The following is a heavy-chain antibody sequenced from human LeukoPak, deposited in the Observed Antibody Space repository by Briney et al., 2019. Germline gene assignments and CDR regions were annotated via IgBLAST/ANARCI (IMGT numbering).Heavy chain of an antibody. CDR2: IYHSGST. Sequence: SETLSLTCAVSGGSISSGGYSWSWIRQPPGKGLEWIGYIYHSGSTYYNPSLKSRVTISVDRSKNQFSLKLSSVTAADTAAYYCARTWRWEDGMDVWGQGTTVTVSS. J-gene: IGHJ6*02. CDR1: GGSISSGGYS. D-gene: IGHD1-26*01. CDR3: ARTWRWEDGMDV. V-gene: IGHV4-30-2*01.